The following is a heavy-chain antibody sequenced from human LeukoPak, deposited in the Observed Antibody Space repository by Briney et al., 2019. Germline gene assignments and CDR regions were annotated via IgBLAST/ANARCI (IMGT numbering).Heavy chain of an antibody. Sequence: PGGSLRLSCAASGFTFSSYSMNWVRQAPGKGLEWVSSISSSSYIYYADSVKGRFTISRDNAKNSLYLQMNSLRAEDTAVYYCASAAVLTGWFDPWGQGTLVTVSS. J-gene: IGHJ5*02. CDR2: ISSSSYI. CDR1: GFTFSSYS. V-gene: IGHV3-21*01. D-gene: IGHD6-13*01. CDR3: ASAAVLTGWFDP.